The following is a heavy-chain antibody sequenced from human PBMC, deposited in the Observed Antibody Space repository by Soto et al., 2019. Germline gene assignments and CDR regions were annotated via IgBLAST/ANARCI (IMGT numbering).Heavy chain of an antibody. D-gene: IGHD3-3*01. CDR1: GFTFSSYA. CDR3: AKGLGTIFGVVIIEYYFDY. CDR2: ISGSGGST. J-gene: IGHJ4*02. V-gene: IGHV3-23*01. Sequence: GGSLRLSCAASGFTFSSYAMSWVRQAPGKGLEWVSAISGSGGSTYYADSVKGRFTISRDNSKNTLYLQMNSLRAEDTAVYYCAKGLGTIFGVVIIEYYFDYWGQGTLVTVSS.